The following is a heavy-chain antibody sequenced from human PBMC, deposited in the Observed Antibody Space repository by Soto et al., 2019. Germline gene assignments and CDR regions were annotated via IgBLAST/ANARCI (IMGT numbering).Heavy chain of an antibody. CDR3: AQDRPRRTSGYFFEY. D-gene: IGHD1-1*01. V-gene: IGHV3-23*01. J-gene: IGHJ4*02. CDR1: GFTFSTYA. CDR2: VSASGLNT. Sequence: EVQLLESGGKLVQPGGSLTLSCAASGFTFSTYAMAWVRQAPGKGLEWVSGVSASGLNTDYADPVKGRFYISRDNSKNTVSLHMNRLRAEDTALYYCAQDRPRRTSGYFFEYWGQGTPVNVSS.